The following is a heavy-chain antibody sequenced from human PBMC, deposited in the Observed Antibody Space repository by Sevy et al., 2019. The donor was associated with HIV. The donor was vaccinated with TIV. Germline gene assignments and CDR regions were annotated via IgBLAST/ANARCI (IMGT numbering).Heavy chain of an antibody. J-gene: IGHJ4*02. Sequence: GGSLRLSCAASGFTFSSYTMNWVRQAPGKGLEWVSYISSSSSTIYYADSVKGRFTISRDNAKNSLYLQKNSLRDEDTAVYFCARRFNIVGATHFDYWGQGTLVTVS. D-gene: IGHD1-26*01. CDR1: GFTFSSYT. CDR2: ISSSSSTI. V-gene: IGHV3-48*02. CDR3: ARRFNIVGATHFDY.